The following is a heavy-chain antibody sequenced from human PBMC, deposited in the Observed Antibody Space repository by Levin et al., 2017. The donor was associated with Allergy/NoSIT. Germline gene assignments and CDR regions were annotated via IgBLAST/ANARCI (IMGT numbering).Heavy chain of an antibody. V-gene: IGHV3-9*01. CDR1: GFSFDDYA. CDR3: TKDIFFSAGPGNCFDS. CDR2: ITWNNGNI. D-gene: IGHD3-10*01. J-gene: IGHJ4*02. Sequence: PGGSLRLSCAASGFSFDDYAMHWVRQAPGKGLEWVSGITWNNGNIGYADSVKGRFTISRDNAKNSLFLQMNSLRAEDTALYYCTKDIFFSAGPGNCFDSWGQGTLVTVSS.